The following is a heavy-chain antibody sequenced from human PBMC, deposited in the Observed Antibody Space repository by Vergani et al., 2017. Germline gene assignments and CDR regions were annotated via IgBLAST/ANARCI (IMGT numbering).Heavy chain of an antibody. D-gene: IGHD2-2*01. CDR2: IYYSGST. V-gene: IGHV4-59*01. CDR1: GGSISSYY. CDR3: ARVADCSSTSCYAYYYYYYMDV. Sequence: QVQLQESGPGLVKPSETLSLTCTVSGGSISSYYWSWIRQPPGKGLEWIGYIYYSGSTNYNPSLKSRVTISVDTSKNQFSLKLSSVTAADTAVYYCARVADCSSTSCYAYYYYYYMDVWGKGTTVTVSS. J-gene: IGHJ6*03.